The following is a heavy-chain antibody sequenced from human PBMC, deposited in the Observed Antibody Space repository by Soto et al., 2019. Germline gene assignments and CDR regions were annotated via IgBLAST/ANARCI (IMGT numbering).Heavy chain of an antibody. CDR3: AKIRVGLALTGAFDY. CDR2: ISWNSGSI. Sequence: PGGSLRLSCAASGFTFDDYAMHWVRQAPGKGLEWASGISWNSGSIGYADSVKGRFTISRDNAKNSLYLQMNSLRAEDTALYYCAKIRVGLALTGAFDYWGQGTLVTVYS. CDR1: GFTFDDYA. J-gene: IGHJ4*02. D-gene: IGHD3-9*01. V-gene: IGHV3-9*01.